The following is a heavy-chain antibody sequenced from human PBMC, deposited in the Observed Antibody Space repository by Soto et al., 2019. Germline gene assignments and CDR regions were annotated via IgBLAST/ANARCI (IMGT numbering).Heavy chain of an antibody. V-gene: IGHV1-18*01. CDR1: GYTFTSYG. D-gene: IGHD3-3*01. J-gene: IGHJ6*02. Sequence: GASVKVSCKASGYTFTSYGISWVRQAPGQGLEWMGWISAYNGNTNYAQHLQGRVTMTTDTSTSTAYMELRSLRSDDTAVYYCARDKEWVLGTYYYYPMDVWGQGTTVTVSS. CDR3: ARDKEWVLGTYYYYPMDV. CDR2: ISAYNGNT.